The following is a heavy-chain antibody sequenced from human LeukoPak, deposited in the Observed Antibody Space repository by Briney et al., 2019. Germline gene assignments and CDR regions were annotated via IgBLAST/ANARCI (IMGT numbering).Heavy chain of an antibody. D-gene: IGHD5-18*01. CDR3: ARGQGSYSYGFFMFDP. V-gene: IGHV4-34*01. CDR1: SGSFSGDY. CDR2: INHSGST. J-gene: IGHJ5*02. Sequence: PSETLSLTCAVYSGSFSGDYWSWIRQPPGKGLEWIGEINHSGSTNYNPSLKSRVAISVDTSKNQFSLKLSSVTAADTAVYYCARGQGSYSYGFFMFDPWGQGTLVTVSS.